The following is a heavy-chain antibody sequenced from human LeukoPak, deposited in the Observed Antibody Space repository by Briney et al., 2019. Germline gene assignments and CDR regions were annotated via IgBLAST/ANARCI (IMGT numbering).Heavy chain of an antibody. CDR1: GFTFSNAW. Sequence: GGSLRLSCAASGFTFSNAWMSWVRQAPGKGLEWVANIHQDGSEKYYVDSVKGRFTISRDNAKNSLYLQMNSLRAEDTAVYYCASGSQTWAFDIWGQGTMVTVSS. CDR3: ASGSQTWAFDI. V-gene: IGHV3-7*01. D-gene: IGHD2-15*01. CDR2: IHQDGSEK. J-gene: IGHJ3*02.